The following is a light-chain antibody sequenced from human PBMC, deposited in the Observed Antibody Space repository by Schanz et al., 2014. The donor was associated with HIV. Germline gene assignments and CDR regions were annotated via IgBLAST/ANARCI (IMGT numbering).Light chain of an antibody. CDR1: SGSIASDF. CDR3: HSSDGLSLGF. Sequence: NFMLTQPHSVSESPGQTVVISCTRNSGSIASDFVQWYQQRPGSAPSVVIHGNDERPSGVPDRFSGSIDRSSNSASLIISRLETEDEADYFCHSSDGLSLGFFGGGTKLTVL. CDR2: GND. V-gene: IGLV6-57*04. J-gene: IGLJ2*01.